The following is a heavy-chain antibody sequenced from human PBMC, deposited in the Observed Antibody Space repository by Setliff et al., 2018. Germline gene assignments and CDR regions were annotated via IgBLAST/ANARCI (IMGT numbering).Heavy chain of an antibody. CDR1: GFTFTNYW. Sequence: LRLSCAASGFTFTNYWMSWVRQAPGKGLEWVANMKQDGSEKYYLDSVKGRFTISRDNAKKSLYLQMNSLRAEDTAVYYCARLMITLGGVIVYFDNWGQGTLVTVSS. CDR3: ARLMITLGGVIVYFDN. CDR2: MKQDGSEK. D-gene: IGHD3-16*02. V-gene: IGHV3-7*01. J-gene: IGHJ4*02.